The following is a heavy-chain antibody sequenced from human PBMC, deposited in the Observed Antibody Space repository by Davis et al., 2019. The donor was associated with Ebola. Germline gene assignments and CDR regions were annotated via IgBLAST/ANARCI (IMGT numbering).Heavy chain of an antibody. CDR3: ASTVTTNDGAFDI. CDR1: GGSFSGYY. Sequence: MPSETLSLTCAVYGGSFSGYYWSWIRQPLGKGLEWMGEINHSGSTNYNPSLKSRVTISVDTSKNQFSLKLSSVTAADTAVYYCASTVTTNDGAFDIWGQGTMVTVSS. J-gene: IGHJ3*02. V-gene: IGHV4-34*01. D-gene: IGHD4-17*01. CDR2: INHSGST.